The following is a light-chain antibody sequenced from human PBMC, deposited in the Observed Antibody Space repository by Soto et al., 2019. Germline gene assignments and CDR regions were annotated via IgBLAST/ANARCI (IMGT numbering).Light chain of an antibody. V-gene: IGLV2-14*01. J-gene: IGLJ1*01. Sequence: QSVLTQPASVSGSPGQSIAISCIGSSSDVGGYNYVSWHQQHPGKAPKVVIYDVSNRPSGVSDRFSGSKSGNTASLTISGLQADYDADYYCSSYTSISTYVFGTGNKVTVL. CDR2: DVS. CDR1: SSDVGGYNY. CDR3: SSYTSISTYV.